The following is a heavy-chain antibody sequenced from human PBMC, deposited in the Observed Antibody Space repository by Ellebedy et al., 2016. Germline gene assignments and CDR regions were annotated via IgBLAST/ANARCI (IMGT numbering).Heavy chain of an antibody. J-gene: IGHJ4*02. Sequence: ASVKVSCXASGYTFTNHDIDWVRQAAGQGLEWMGWVTPSTGNTGCAQKFQGRVIMTRDTSTDTAYMELRSLRSDDTAVYYCTRGHWSSSSCFPFDLWGQGTLVTVSS. V-gene: IGHV1-8*01. CDR3: TRGHWSSSSCFPFDL. CDR1: GYTFTNHD. CDR2: VTPSTGNT. D-gene: IGHD2-2*01.